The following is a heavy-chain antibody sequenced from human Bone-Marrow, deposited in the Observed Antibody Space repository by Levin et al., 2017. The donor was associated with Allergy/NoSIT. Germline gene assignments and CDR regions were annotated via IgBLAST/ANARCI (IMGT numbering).Heavy chain of an antibody. D-gene: IGHD2-2*01. CDR2: ISYDGTNK. CDR3: AKIRTAASKGDAFDV. CDR1: GFTYSTYC. J-gene: IGHJ3*01. V-gene: IGHV3-30*18. Sequence: QAGESLKISCAASGFTYSTYCMHWVRQAPGKRLEWVAVISYDGTNKYYADSVKGRFTVSGDNSKNTVYLQMSSLRDEDTAVYYCAKIRTAASKGDAFDVWGHGTMVTVSS.